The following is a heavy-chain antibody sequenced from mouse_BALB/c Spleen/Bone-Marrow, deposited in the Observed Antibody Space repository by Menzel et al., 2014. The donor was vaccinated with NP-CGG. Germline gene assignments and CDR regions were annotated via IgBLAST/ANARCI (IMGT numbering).Heavy chain of an antibody. D-gene: IGHD2-14*01. Sequence: VQLQQSGAELVKPGASVKLSCKASGYTFTSYWMHRVKQRPGQGLEWIGEINPSNGRTNYNEKFKSKATLTVDKSSSTAYVQLSSMTSEDSAVYYCARDYGYDAGFAWLVYWGQGTLVTVSA. V-gene: IGHV1S81*02. CDR1: GYTFTSYW. CDR3: ARDYGYDAGFAWLVY. CDR2: INPSNGRT. J-gene: IGHJ3*01.